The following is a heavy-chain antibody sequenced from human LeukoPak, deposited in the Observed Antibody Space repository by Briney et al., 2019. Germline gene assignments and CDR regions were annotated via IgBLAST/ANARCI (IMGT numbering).Heavy chain of an antibody. CDR2: ITSGSRYI. CDR3: ARAGMGSDPLDYYYYMDV. CDR1: GFTFTNYN. J-gene: IGHJ6*03. V-gene: IGHV3-21*01. D-gene: IGHD3-10*01. Sequence: GGSLRLSCAASGFTFTNYNMNWVRQAPGKGLERVSSITSGSRYIYYGDSVKGRFTISRDNAKNSLFLQMDSLRAEDTAVYYCARAGMGSDPLDYYYYMDVWGKGTTVTVSS.